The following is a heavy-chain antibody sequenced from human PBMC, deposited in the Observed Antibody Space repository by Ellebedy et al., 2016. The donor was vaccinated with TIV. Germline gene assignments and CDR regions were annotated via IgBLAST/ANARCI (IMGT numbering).Heavy chain of an antibody. CDR2: TNNNGGNT. CDR1: GFTFSHYA. J-gene: IGHJ4*02. V-gene: IGHV3-64D*06. Sequence: PGGSLRLSCSASGFTFSHYAMHWVRQAPGKGLEYVSATNNNGGNTFYADSVKGRFTISRDNSKNTLYLQMSSPRPEDTAMYYCVKDRGDIIRDFDYWGQGTLVTVSS. CDR3: VKDRGDIIRDFDY. D-gene: IGHD2-21*02.